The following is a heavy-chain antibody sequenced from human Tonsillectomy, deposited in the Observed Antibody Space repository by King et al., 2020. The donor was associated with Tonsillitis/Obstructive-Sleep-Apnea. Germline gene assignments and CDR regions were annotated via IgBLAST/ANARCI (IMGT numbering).Heavy chain of an antibody. Sequence: VQLVESGAGVKKPGASVKVSCTASGYIFTDYYLHWMRQAPGQGLEWMGWINPNSGGTKYAQKFQARVTMTRDTSISTAYMELSRLRSDDTAVYYWARAAGGSSGYYYGDYWGQGTLVTVSS. D-gene: IGHD3-22*01. CDR3: ARAAGGSSGYYYGDY. CDR1: GYIFTDYY. J-gene: IGHJ4*02. CDR2: INPNSGGT. V-gene: IGHV1-2*02.